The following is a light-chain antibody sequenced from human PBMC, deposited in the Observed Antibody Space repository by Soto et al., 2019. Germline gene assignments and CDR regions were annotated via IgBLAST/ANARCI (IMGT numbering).Light chain of an antibody. CDR2: EVS. CDR3: ASYARSNNLAV. V-gene: IGLV2-8*01. J-gene: IGLJ3*02. CDR1: SSDVGNYNY. Sequence: QSALTQPPSASGSPGQSVTISCTGTSSDVGNYNYVSWYQQHPGKAPKLMIYEVSKRPSGVPDRFSGSKSGNTASLTVSGLQTEDEADYYCASYARSNNLAVFGGGTKLTVL.